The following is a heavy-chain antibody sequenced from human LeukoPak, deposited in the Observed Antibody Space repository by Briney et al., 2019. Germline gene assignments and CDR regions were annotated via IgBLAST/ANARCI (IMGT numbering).Heavy chain of an antibody. D-gene: IGHD3-3*01. CDR1: GYTFTGYY. V-gene: IGHV1-2*02. CDR2: INPNSGGT. Sequence: GASVKVSCKASGYTFTGYYIHWVRQAPGQGLEWMGWINPNSGGTTYAQKFQGGVTMTRDTSISTAYMDLSRLTSDDTAVYYCARNIRSYDFWSGPINWFDPWGQGTLVTVSS. J-gene: IGHJ5*02. CDR3: ARNIRSYDFWSGPINWFDP.